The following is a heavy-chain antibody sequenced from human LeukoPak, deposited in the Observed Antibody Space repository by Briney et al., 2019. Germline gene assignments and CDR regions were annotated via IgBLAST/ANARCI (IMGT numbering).Heavy chain of an antibody. CDR2: IKQDGSEK. CDR3: ARSRTDY. CDR1: GFTFSSHW. Sequence: GGSLRLSCAASGFTFSSHWMSWVRQAPGKGLEWVANIKQDGSEKYYVDSVKGRFTISRDNAKNSLYLQMNSLRAEDTAVYYCARSRTDYWGQGTLVTVSS. D-gene: IGHD6-6*01. J-gene: IGHJ4*02. V-gene: IGHV3-7*01.